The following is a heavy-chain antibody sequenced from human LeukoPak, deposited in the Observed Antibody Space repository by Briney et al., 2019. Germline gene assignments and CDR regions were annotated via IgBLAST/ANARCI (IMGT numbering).Heavy chain of an antibody. V-gene: IGHV1-69*05. D-gene: IGHD6-19*01. Sequence: GASVKVSCKASGGTFSSYAISWVRQAPGQGLEWMGGIIPIFGTANYAQKFQGRVTITTDESTSTAYMELSSLRSEDTAVYYCARESPRRAVTGMDYWGQGTLVTVSS. CDR1: GGTFSSYA. CDR2: IIPIFGTA. J-gene: IGHJ4*02. CDR3: ARESPRRAVTGMDY.